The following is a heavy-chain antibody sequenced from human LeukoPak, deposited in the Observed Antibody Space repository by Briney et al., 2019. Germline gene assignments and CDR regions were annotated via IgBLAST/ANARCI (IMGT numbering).Heavy chain of an antibody. CDR3: AKPPHYCSGGSCYSGLDY. Sequence: GGSLRLSCAASGFTFTSYAMSWVRQAPGKGLEWVLGISGSGGTTYYADSVKGRFTFSRDNSKNTLYLQMNSLRAEDTAVYYCAKPPHYCSGGSCYSGLDYWGLGTLVTVSS. V-gene: IGHV3-23*01. D-gene: IGHD2-15*01. J-gene: IGHJ4*02. CDR1: GFTFTSYA. CDR2: ISGSGGTT.